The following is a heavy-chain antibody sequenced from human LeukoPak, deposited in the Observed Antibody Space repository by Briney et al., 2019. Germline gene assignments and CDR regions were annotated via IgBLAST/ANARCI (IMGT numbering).Heavy chain of an antibody. J-gene: IGHJ3*02. CDR2: INHSGST. CDR3: ARLVLWFGGEADAFDI. CDR1: GGSFSGYY. V-gene: IGHV4-34*01. Sequence: SETLSLTCAVYGGSFSGYYWSWIRQPPGKGLEWIGEINHSGSTNYNPSLKSRVTISVDTSKNQFSLKLSSVTAADTAVYHCARLVLWFGGEADAFDIWGQGTMVNVSS. D-gene: IGHD3-10*01.